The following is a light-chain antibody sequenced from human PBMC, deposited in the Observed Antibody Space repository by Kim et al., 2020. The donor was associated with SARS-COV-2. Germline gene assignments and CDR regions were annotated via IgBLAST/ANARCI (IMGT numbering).Light chain of an antibody. CDR3: QYYDTSPYT. CDR2: AAI. J-gene: IGKJ2*01. CDR1: PRVSTSN. V-gene: IGKV3-20*01. Sequence: LSPGERAPPSCRASPRVSTSNLAWYQQKPGQAPRLLIYAAIHRPGGIPDRFSGSGSGTDFTLTISRLEPEDFAVYYCQYYDTSPYTFGQGTKLEI.